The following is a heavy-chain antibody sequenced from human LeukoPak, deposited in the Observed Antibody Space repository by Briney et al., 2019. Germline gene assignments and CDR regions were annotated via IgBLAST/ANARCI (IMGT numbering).Heavy chain of an antibody. D-gene: IGHD5-18*01. CDR2: INQDGSEK. Sequence: HPGGSLRLSCAASGFTFRAYWMSWVRQPPGKGLEGVANINQDGSEKDYVDSVKGRFTISRDNARNSLYLQMNTLRAEDTAVYFCARLRYTYGKNFDYWGQGALVTVSS. CDR3: ARLRYTYGKNFDY. V-gene: IGHV3-7*01. J-gene: IGHJ4*02. CDR1: GFTFRAYW.